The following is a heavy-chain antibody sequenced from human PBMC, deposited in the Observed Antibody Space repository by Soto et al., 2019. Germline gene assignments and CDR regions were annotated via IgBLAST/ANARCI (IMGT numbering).Heavy chain of an antibody. Sequence: QVQLVQSGAEVKKPGASVKVSCKASGYTFTSYGISWVPQAPGQGLEWMGWISAYNGNTNYAKKLQGRVTMTTDTSTSRAYMELRSLRSDDTAVYYCATRYCSSTSCYGLDYYYYYGMDVWGQGTTVTVSS. D-gene: IGHD2-2*01. CDR3: ATRYCSSTSCYGLDYYYYYGMDV. CDR1: GYTFTSYG. CDR2: ISAYNGNT. V-gene: IGHV1-18*01. J-gene: IGHJ6*02.